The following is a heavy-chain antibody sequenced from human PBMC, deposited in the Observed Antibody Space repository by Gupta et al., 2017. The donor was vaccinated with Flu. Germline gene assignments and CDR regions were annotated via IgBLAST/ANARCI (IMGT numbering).Heavy chain of an antibody. Sequence: EVQLVESGGGLVKPGGSLRLSCAASGFTFSSYSMNWVRQAPGKGLEWVSSISSSSSYIYYADSVKGRFTISRDNAKNSLYLQMNSLRAEDTAVYYCARVLWQPWYSSSWYFDYWGQGTLVTVSS. CDR1: GFTFSSYS. CDR2: ISSSSSYI. CDR3: ARVLWQPWYSSSWYFDY. V-gene: IGHV3-21*01. D-gene: IGHD6-13*01. J-gene: IGHJ4*02.